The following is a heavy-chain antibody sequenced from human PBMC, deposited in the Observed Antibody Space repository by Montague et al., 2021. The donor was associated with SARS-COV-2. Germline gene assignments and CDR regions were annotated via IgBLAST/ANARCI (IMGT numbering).Heavy chain of an antibody. Sequence: TLSLTCTVSGGSISSGGYYWSWIRQHPGKGLEWFGYIYYSGSTYYNPSLKSRVTISVDTSKNQFSLKLSSVTAADTAVYYCARVQGITMIVVVIGAFDIWGQGTMVTVSS. CDR1: GGSISSGGYY. CDR3: ARVQGITMIVVVIGAFDI. CDR2: IYYSGST. V-gene: IGHV4-31*03. J-gene: IGHJ3*02. D-gene: IGHD3-22*01.